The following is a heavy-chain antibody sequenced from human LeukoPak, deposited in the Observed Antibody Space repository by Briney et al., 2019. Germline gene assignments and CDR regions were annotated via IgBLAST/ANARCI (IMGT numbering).Heavy chain of an antibody. Sequence: PGGSLRLSCAASGLTVSSNYMSWVRQAPGKGLEWVSLIYSGGSTYYADSVKGRFTISRDNSKNTLHLQMNSLRAEDTAVYYCAGYTYGYLNAFDIWGQGTMVTVSS. J-gene: IGHJ3*02. CDR3: AGYTYGYLNAFDI. CDR1: GLTVSSNY. V-gene: IGHV3-53*01. CDR2: IYSGGST. D-gene: IGHD5-18*01.